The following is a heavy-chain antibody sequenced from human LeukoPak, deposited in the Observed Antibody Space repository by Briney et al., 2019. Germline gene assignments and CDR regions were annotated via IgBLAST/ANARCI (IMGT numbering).Heavy chain of an antibody. CDR2: IYPGDSDT. Sequence: KVSCKASGYTFTSYGISWVRQMPGKGLEWMGIIYPGDSDTRYSPSFQGQVTISADKSISTAYLQWSSLKASDTAIYYCARRIYQDYYDSSGYPDWFDPWGQGTLVTVSS. J-gene: IGHJ5*02. CDR1: GYTFTSYG. V-gene: IGHV5-51*01. CDR3: ARRIYQDYYDSSGYPDWFDP. D-gene: IGHD3-22*01.